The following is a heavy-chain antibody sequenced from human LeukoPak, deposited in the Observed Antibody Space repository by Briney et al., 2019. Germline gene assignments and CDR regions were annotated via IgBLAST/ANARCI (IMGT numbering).Heavy chain of an antibody. CDR1: GGSISSYY. Sequence: PSETLSLTCTVSGGSISSYYWSWIRQPPGKGLEWIGYIYYSGSTYYNPSFKSRVTISVDTSNNHFSLKLSSVTAADTAVYYCARVRGHYYGSGSYFDYWGQGTLVTVSS. CDR2: IYYSGST. D-gene: IGHD3-10*01. J-gene: IGHJ4*02. CDR3: ARVRGHYYGSGSYFDY. V-gene: IGHV4-59*01.